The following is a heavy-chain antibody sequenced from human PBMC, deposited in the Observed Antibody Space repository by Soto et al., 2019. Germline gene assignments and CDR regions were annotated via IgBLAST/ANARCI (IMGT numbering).Heavy chain of an antibody. CDR1: GFTFSSYA. CDR2: ISYDGSNK. D-gene: IGHD3-22*01. Sequence: QVQLVESGGGVVQPGRSLRLSCAASGFTFSSYAMHWVRQAPGKGLEWVAVISYDGSNKYYADSVKGRFTISRDNSKNTLYLKMNSRRAEDTAVYYCGWGVYYDSSGYYSFGYWGQGTLVTVSS. J-gene: IGHJ4*02. CDR3: GWGVYYDSSGYYSFGY. V-gene: IGHV3-30-3*01.